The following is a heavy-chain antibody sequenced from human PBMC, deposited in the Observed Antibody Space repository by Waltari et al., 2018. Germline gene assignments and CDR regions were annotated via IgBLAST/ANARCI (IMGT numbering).Heavy chain of an antibody. CDR2: IYYSGST. J-gene: IGHJ4*02. CDR3: ARGGATDYFDY. CDR1: GGSIRRSSYY. D-gene: IGHD1-26*01. Sequence: QLQLPESGPGLVKPSETLSLTCTVYGGSIRRSSYYWGWIRQPPGKGLEWIGSIYYSGSTYYNPSLKSRVTISVDTSKNQFSLKLSSVTAADTAVYYCARGGATDYFDYWGQGTLVTVSS. V-gene: IGHV4-39*01.